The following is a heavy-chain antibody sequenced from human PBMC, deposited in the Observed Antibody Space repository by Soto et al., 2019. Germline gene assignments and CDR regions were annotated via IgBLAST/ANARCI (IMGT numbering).Heavy chain of an antibody. V-gene: IGHV4-59*12. CDR3: ARGGQDCSTTSCPTDY. J-gene: IGHJ4*02. CDR1: GGSISSYY. D-gene: IGHD2-2*01. Sequence: SETQSVTCTVSGGSISSYYWSWIRQPPGKGLEWIGYINHSGSTNYNPSLKSRVTLSVDTSKNQFSLKLSSVTAADTALYYCARGGQDCSTTSCPTDYWGQGTLVTVSS. CDR2: INHSGST.